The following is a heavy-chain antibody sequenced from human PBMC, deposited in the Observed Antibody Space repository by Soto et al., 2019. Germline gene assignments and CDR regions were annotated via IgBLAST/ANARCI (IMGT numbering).Heavy chain of an antibody. V-gene: IGHV3-23*01. Sequence: EVQLLESGGGLVQRGGSLRLSCAASGVTFSSYAMSWVRQAPGKGLEWVAGISNSGGSTYYADSVKGRLTISRDNSKNTLSLQLNSLRAEDTAIHYCAKDRGFSYWHFDLWGRGTLVTVSS. CDR3: AKDRGFSYWHFDL. CDR1: GVTFSSYA. CDR2: ISNSGGST. D-gene: IGHD3-10*01. J-gene: IGHJ2*01.